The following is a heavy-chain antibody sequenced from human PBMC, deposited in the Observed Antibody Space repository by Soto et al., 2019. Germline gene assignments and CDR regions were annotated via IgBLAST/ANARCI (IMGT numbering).Heavy chain of an antibody. CDR2: IKQDGSEK. Sequence: EVQLVESGGGLVQPGGSLRLSCAASGFTFSSYWMSWVRQAPGKGLEWVANIKQDGSEKYYVDSVEGRFTISRDNAKDALYLQMNSRRAEDTAVYYCARVADFWSVYYLVSILYYGMDVWGQGPTVTVSS. D-gene: IGHD3-3*01. V-gene: IGHV3-7*05. CDR3: ARVADFWSVYYLVSILYYGMDV. CDR1: GFTFSSYW. J-gene: IGHJ6*02.